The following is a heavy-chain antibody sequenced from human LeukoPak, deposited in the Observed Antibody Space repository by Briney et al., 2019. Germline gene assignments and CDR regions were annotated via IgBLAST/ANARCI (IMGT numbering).Heavy chain of an antibody. CDR2: IYYSGST. V-gene: IGHV4-39*07. J-gene: IGHJ5*02. CDR3: ARDSAAAVDVSWFDP. Sequence: SETLSLTCTVSGGSISSSSYYWGWIRQPPGKGLEWIGSIYYSGSTYYNPSLKSRVTISVDTSKNQFSLKLSSVTAADTAVYYCARDSAAAVDVSWFDPWGQGTLVTVSS. D-gene: IGHD6-13*01. CDR1: GGSISSSSYY.